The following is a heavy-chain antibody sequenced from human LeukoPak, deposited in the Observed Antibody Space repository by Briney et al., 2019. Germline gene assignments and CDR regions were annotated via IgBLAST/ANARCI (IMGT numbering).Heavy chain of an antibody. V-gene: IGHV4-34*08. J-gene: IGHJ4*02. Sequence: GSLRLSCAASGFTFSRYEMNWVRQPPGKGLEWIGEINHSGSTNYNPSLKSRVTISVDTSKNQFSLKLSSVTAADTAVYYCAIIDIAAAGKFDYWGQGTLVTVSS. D-gene: IGHD6-13*01. CDR3: AIIDIAAAGKFDY. CDR2: INHSGST. CDR1: GFTFSRYE.